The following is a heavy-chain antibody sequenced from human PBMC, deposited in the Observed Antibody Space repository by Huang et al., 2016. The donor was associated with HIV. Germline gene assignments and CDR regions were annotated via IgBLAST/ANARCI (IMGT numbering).Heavy chain of an antibody. CDR3: VRAKEKGYDFWSGYRY. CDR2: IESEGRST. CDR1: GFIFSDYW. V-gene: IGHV3-74*02. J-gene: IGHJ4*01. D-gene: IGHD3-3*01. Sequence: EVELAESGGGSVRPGQSLGLSCVGSGFIFSDYWMHWVRQIPGKGLMGVELIESEGRSTSYADSVKGRFTIYRDNAKNTVYLQMSSLRVDDTAVYYCVRAKEKGYDFWSGYRYWGQGVQVTVSS.